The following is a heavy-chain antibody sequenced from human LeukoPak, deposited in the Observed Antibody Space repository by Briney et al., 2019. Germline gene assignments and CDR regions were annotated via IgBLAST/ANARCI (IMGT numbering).Heavy chain of an antibody. Sequence: ASVKVSCKASGYTFTGYYMHWVRQAPGQGLEWMGWINPNSGGTNYAQKFQGRVTMTRDTSISTAYMELSRLRSDDTAVYYCARDLGELKYYFDYWGQGTLVTVSS. V-gene: IGHV1-2*02. CDR2: INPNSGGT. J-gene: IGHJ4*02. CDR1: GYTFTGYY. CDR3: ARDLGELKYYFDY. D-gene: IGHD3-16*01.